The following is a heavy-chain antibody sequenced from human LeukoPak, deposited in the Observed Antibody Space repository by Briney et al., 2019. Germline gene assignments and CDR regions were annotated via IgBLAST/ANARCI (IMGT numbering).Heavy chain of an antibody. D-gene: IGHD3-9*01. J-gene: IGHJ5*02. CDR3: ARSDYDILTGYYGDNWFDP. Sequence: PGRSLRLSCAASGFTVSSNYMNWVRQAPGKGLEWVSVIYSGGSTYYADSVKGRFTISRDNSKNTLYLQMNSLRAEDTAVYYCARSDYDILTGYYGDNWFDPWGQGTLVTVSS. V-gene: IGHV3-53*01. CDR2: IYSGGST. CDR1: GFTVSSNY.